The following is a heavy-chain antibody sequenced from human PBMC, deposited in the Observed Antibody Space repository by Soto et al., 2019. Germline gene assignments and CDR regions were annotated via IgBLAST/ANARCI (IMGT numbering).Heavy chain of an antibody. D-gene: IGHD3-3*01. V-gene: IGHV3-7*05. Sequence: PGGSLRLSCAASGFTFSSYWMSWVRQAPGKGLEWVANIKQDGSEKYYVDSVKGRFTISRDNAKNSLYLQMNSLRAEDTAVYYCARLRIVSIFGVVIEKWFHPWGQGTLVTVSS. CDR1: GFTFSSYW. CDR3: ARLRIVSIFGVVIEKWFHP. J-gene: IGHJ5*02. CDR2: IKQDGSEK.